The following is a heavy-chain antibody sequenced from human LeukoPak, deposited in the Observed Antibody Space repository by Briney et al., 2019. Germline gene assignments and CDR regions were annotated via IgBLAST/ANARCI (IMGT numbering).Heavy chain of an antibody. D-gene: IGHD3-22*01. V-gene: IGHV3-49*03. CDR3: TREDYGSSGYYLDY. CDR1: GFTFGDYA. J-gene: IGHJ4*02. Sequence: PGRSLRLSCTASGFTFGDYAMSWFRQAPGKGLEWVGFIRSKAYGGTTEYAASVKGRFTISRDDSKSIAYLQMNSLKTEDTAVYYCTREDYGSSGYYLDYWGQGTLVTVSS. CDR2: IRSKAYGGTT.